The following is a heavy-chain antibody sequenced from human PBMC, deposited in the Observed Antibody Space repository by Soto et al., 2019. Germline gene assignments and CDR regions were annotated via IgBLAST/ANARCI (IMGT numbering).Heavy chain of an antibody. CDR1: GGTFSSYA. V-gene: IGHV1-69*06. Sequence: SVKVSYKASGGTFSSYAISRVLQAPGQELEWMGGIIPIFGTANCEQKYQGRGTITADNSTSPAYMELSSLRTEDTAVYYCARGRPSDYGGQGTRVTVSS. CDR2: IIPIFGTA. J-gene: IGHJ4*02. CDR3: ARGRPSDY.